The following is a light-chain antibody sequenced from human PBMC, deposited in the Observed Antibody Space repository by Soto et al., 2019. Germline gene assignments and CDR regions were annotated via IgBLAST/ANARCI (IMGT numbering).Light chain of an antibody. CDR2: DVS. CDR1: QTVERW. Sequence: DIQMTQSPSTLSASVGDRVIITCRASQTVERWIAWYQQKPEKAPKLLISDVSTLERGVPSRFSGSGSATEFTLTISGLQPDDFATYYCQQYKDYVYTFGQGTKVDIK. CDR3: QQYKDYVYT. V-gene: IGKV1-5*01. J-gene: IGKJ2*01.